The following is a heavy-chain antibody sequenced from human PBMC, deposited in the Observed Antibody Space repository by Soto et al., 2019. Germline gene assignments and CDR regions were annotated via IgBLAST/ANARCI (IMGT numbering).Heavy chain of an antibody. J-gene: IGHJ6*02. CDR1: GFTFSSYA. CDR2: IWYDGSNK. V-gene: IGHV3-33*01. Sequence: PGGSLRLSCAASGFTFSSYAMHWVRQAPGKGLEWVTVIWYDGSNKYYADSVKGRFTISRDNSMNTLYLQMNSLTVEDTAVYYCARERTSSNNGMDVWGQGTTVTVSS. D-gene: IGHD2-2*01. CDR3: ARERTSSNNGMDV.